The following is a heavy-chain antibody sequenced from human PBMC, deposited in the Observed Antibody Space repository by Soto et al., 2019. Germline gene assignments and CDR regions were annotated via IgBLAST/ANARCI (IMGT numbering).Heavy chain of an antibody. J-gene: IGHJ6*02. Sequence: ASVKVSCKASGYTFSDFDINWLRQADGQGPEWMGWMNAKSGDTFSAQRLQGKFNMTWDTSLSTAYMEVGSLTSDDAAIYYCARGNPFNYAGFDVWGQGTTVIVSS. CDR3: ARGNPFNYAGFDV. D-gene: IGHD3-16*01. CDR1: GYTFSDFD. CDR2: MNAKSGDT. V-gene: IGHV1-8*01.